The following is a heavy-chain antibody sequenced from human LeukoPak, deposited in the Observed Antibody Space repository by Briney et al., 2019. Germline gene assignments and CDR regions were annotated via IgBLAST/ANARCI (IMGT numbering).Heavy chain of an antibody. J-gene: IGHJ6*03. CDR3: AKGGGGIHYYYYMDV. D-gene: IGHD2-15*01. CDR1: GFTFSTYA. CDR2: ITGSGGTT. V-gene: IGHV3-23*01. Sequence: GGSLRPSCAASGFTFSTYAMTWVRQAPGKGLEWVSGITGSGGTTYYADSVKGRFTISRDNSKNTLYLQMNSLRAEDTAVYYCAKGGGGIHYYYYMDVWGKGTTVTISS.